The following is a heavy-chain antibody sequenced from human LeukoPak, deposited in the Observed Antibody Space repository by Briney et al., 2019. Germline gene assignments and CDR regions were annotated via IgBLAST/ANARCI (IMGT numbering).Heavy chain of an antibody. CDR3: ARDRRAVTTVNWYFDL. Sequence: PGRSLRLSCAASGFTFSSYGMHWVRQAPGKGLEWVAVIWYDGSNKYYADSVKGRFTISRDNAKNSLYLQMNSLRAEDTAVYYCARDRRAVTTVNWYFDLWGRGTLVTVSS. V-gene: IGHV3-33*01. J-gene: IGHJ2*01. D-gene: IGHD4-17*01. CDR1: GFTFSSYG. CDR2: IWYDGSNK.